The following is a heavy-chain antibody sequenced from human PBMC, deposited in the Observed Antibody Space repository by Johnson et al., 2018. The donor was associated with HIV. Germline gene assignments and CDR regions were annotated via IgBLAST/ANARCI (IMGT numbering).Heavy chain of an antibody. CDR3: ASFGLAVAADAFDI. J-gene: IGHJ3*02. Sequence: LVESGRSLRLSCAASGFTVSSNYMSWVRQAPGKGLEWVSVIYSGVSTYYADSVKGRFTISRDNSKNTLYLQMNSRRAEDTAVYYCASFGLAVAADAFDIWGQGTMVTVSS. V-gene: IGHV3-53*01. CDR1: GFTVSSNY. D-gene: IGHD6-19*01. CDR2: IYSGVST.